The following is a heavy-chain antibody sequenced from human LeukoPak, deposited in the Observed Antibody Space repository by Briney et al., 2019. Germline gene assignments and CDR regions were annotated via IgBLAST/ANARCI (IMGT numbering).Heavy chain of an antibody. J-gene: IGHJ4*02. Sequence: GGSLRLSCAASGFTFSSYEMNWVRQAPGKGLEWVSYISSSGSTIYYADSVKGRFTISRDNAKNSLYLQMNSLRAEDTAVYYWAGGVGYNYDYWGQGTLVTVSS. CDR3: AGGVGYNYDY. CDR1: GFTFSSYE. CDR2: ISSSGSTI. V-gene: IGHV3-48*03. D-gene: IGHD5-24*01.